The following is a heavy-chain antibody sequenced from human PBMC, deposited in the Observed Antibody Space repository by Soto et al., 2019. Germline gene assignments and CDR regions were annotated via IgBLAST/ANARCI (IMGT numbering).Heavy chain of an antibody. J-gene: IGHJ4*02. Sequence: VQLVESGGGVVQPGRSLRLSCAASGSTFSNYGMHWVRQAPGKGPEWVAVIWYDGSNKYYGESVTGRFSISRDNSKNTLYLDINSLRTEDTAVYYCARDGGSHGPSYFDSWGQGSLVIVSS. CDR2: IWYDGSNK. CDR3: ARDGGSHGPSYFDS. D-gene: IGHD3-16*01. CDR1: GSTFSNYG. V-gene: IGHV3-33*01.